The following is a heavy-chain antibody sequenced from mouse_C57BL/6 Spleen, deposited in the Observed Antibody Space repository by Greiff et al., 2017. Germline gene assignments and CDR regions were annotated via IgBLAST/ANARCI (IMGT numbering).Heavy chain of an antibody. CDR1: GFTFSSYT. CDR3: ARHGGTTVIDWYFDV. Sequence: EVKLVESGGGLVKPGGSLKLSCAASGFTFSSYTMSWVRQTPEKRLEWVATISGGGGNTYYPDSVKGRFTISRDNAKNTLYLQMSSLRSEDTALYYCARHGGTTVIDWYFDVWGTGTTVTVSS. V-gene: IGHV5-9*01. D-gene: IGHD1-1*01. J-gene: IGHJ1*03. CDR2: ISGGGGNT.